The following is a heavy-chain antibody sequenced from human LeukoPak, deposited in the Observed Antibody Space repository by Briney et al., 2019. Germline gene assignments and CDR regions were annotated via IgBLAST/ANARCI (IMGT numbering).Heavy chain of an antibody. CDR1: GFTFSSYW. CDR2: INSDGSST. Sequence: GGSLRLSCAASGFTFSSYWMHWVRQVPGKGLVWVSRINSDGSSTTYADSVKGRFSISRDNAKNTLYLQMNSLRDEDTAVYYCARAARSSSWYMGYWGQGTLVTVSS. D-gene: IGHD6-13*01. V-gene: IGHV3-74*03. CDR3: ARAARSSSWYMGY. J-gene: IGHJ4*02.